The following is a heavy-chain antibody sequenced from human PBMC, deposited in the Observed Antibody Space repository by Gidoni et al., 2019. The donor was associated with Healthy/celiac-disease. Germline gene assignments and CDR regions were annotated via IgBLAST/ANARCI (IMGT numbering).Heavy chain of an antibody. CDR2: ISGSGGST. Sequence: EVQLLESGGGLVQPGGSLRPSCAASGFTFSSYAMSWVRQAPGKGLEWVSAISGSGGSTYYADSVKGRFTISRDNSKNTLYLQMNSLRAEDTAVYYCAKPYGDPTLSNWFDPWGQGTLVTVSS. D-gene: IGHD4-17*01. CDR1: GFTFSSYA. CDR3: AKPYGDPTLSNWFDP. V-gene: IGHV3-23*01. J-gene: IGHJ5*02.